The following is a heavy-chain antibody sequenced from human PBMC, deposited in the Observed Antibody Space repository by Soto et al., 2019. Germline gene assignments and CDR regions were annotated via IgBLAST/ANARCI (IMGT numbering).Heavy chain of an antibody. V-gene: IGHV1-69*02. CDR1: GGTFRSYT. CDR3: ARGNPITMVPGDISYYYYGMDV. Sequence: QVQLVQSGAEVKKPGSSVKVSCKASGGTFRSYTISWVRQAPGQGLEWMGRITTILGIANYAQKFQGTVSITSDKSTSTAYMELRSLRSEDTAVYYCARGNPITMVPGDISYYYYGMDVWGQGTTVPVSS. J-gene: IGHJ6*02. CDR2: ITTILGIA. D-gene: IGHD3-10*01.